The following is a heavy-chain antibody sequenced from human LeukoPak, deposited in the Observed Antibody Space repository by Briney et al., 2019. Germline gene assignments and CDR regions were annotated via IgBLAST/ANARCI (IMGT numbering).Heavy chain of an antibody. J-gene: IGHJ4*02. CDR2: ISPYNGNT. D-gene: IGHD6-19*01. V-gene: IGHV1-18*04. CDR3: ARDRGYSSGYYYTVDY. Sequence: ASVKVSCKASGYTFTGYCMHWVRQAPGQGLEWMGWISPYNGNTNYAQKFQGRVTMTTDTSTTTAYMELRSLRSDDAAVYYCARDRGYSSGYYYTVDYWGQGTLVTVSS. CDR1: GYTFTGYC.